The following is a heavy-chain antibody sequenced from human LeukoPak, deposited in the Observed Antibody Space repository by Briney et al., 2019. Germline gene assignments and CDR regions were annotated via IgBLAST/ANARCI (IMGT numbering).Heavy chain of an antibody. Sequence: GESLKISCKGFGYSFTNYWIGWVRQMPGKGLEWMGIINAGDSETKYSPSFQGQVTISADKSINTAYLQWSSLRASDTAMYYCARSLASTDIWYFDLWGRGTLVTVSS. J-gene: IGHJ2*01. CDR1: GYSFTNYW. D-gene: IGHD6-13*01. CDR3: ARSLASTDIWYFDL. V-gene: IGHV5-51*01. CDR2: INAGDSET.